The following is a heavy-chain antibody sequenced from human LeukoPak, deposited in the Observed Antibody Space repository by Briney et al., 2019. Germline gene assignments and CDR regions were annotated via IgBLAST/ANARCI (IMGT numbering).Heavy chain of an antibody. J-gene: IGHJ4*02. CDR1: GYSFTSYW. CDR3: ARSYYDFWSGYCPFDY. D-gene: IGHD3-3*01. Sequence: PGESLKISCKGSGYSFTSYWIGWVRQMPGKGLVWMGIIYPGDSDTRYSPSFQGQVTISADKSISTAYLQWSSLKASDTAMYYCARSYYDFWSGYCPFDYWGQGTLVTVSS. CDR2: IYPGDSDT. V-gene: IGHV5-51*01.